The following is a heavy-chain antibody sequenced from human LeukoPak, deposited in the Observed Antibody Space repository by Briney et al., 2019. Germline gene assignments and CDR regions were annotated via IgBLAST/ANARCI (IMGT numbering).Heavy chain of an antibody. CDR1: GGSISSYY. J-gene: IGHJ6*03. CDR3: ARGFDYYYYCMDV. V-gene: IGHV4-4*09. CDR2: IYTSGST. Sequence: SETLSLTCTVSGGSISSYYWSWIRQPPGKGLEWIGYIYTSGSTNYNPSLKSRVTISVDTSKNQFSLKLSSVTAADTAVYYCARGFDYYYYCMDVWGKGTTVTVSS.